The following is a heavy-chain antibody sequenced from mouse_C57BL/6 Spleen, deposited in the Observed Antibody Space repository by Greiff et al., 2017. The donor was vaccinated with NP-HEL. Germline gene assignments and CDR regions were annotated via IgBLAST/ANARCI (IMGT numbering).Heavy chain of an antibody. Sequence: DVKLQESGPGLVKPSQSLSLTCSVTGYSITSGYYWNWIRQFPGNKLEWMGYISYDGSNNYNPSLKNRISITRDTSKNQFFLKLNSVTTEDTATYYCAREDTTVDFDYWGQGTTLTVSS. CDR1: GYSITSGYY. V-gene: IGHV3-6*01. CDR2: ISYDGSN. J-gene: IGHJ2*01. CDR3: AREDTTVDFDY. D-gene: IGHD1-1*01.